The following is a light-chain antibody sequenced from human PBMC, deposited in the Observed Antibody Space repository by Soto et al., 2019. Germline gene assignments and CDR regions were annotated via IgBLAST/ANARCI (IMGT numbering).Light chain of an antibody. V-gene: IGLV2-14*01. CDR1: SSDVGDYNY. CDR2: EVN. J-gene: IGLJ1*01. CDR3: SSYTSSSTLV. Sequence: QSVLAQPASVSGSPVQAITISCTGTSSDVGDYNYVSWYQQHPGKAPKLMIYEVNNRPSGVSNRFSGSKSGNTASLTISGLQAEDEADYYCSSYTSSSTLVFGTGTKVTVL.